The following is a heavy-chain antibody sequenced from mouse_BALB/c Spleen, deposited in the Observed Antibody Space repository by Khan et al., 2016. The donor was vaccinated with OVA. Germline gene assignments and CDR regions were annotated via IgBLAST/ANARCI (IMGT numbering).Heavy chain of an antibody. CDR3: ARGGRFAY. V-gene: IGHV1S137*01. CDR2: ISTYYGDA. D-gene: IGHD1-1*02. J-gene: IGHJ3*01. CDR1: GYTFTDYA. Sequence: QVGLQQSGAELVRPGVSVKISCTGSGYTFTDYAMHWVKQSHAKSLEWIGVISTYYGDADYTQKFKGKSTMTVDKSSSTAYMELARLTSEASAIYYCARGGRFAYWGQGTLVTVSA.